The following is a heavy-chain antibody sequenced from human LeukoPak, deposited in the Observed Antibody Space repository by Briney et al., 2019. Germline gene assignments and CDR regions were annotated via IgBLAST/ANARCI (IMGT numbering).Heavy chain of an antibody. CDR2: IMPIFDTA. CDR1: GGTFNSYD. D-gene: IGHD3-22*01. CDR3: AIAPYYYDSSGYSPLDY. V-gene: IGHV1-69*13. J-gene: IGHJ4*02. Sequence: GASVKVSCKASGGTFNSYDINWVRQAPGQGLEWMGGIMPIFDTANYAQKFQGRVTITADESTSTAYLELSSLRSEDTAVYYCAIAPYYYDSSGYSPLDYWGQGSLVIVSS.